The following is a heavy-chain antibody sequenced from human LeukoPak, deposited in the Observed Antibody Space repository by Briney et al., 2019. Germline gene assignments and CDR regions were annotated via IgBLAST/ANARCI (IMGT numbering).Heavy chain of an antibody. J-gene: IGHJ4*02. CDR1: GFTFDDYA. CDR3: ARLSGYSYGYFDY. CDR2: ISWNSGSI. D-gene: IGHD5-18*01. V-gene: IGHV3-9*01. Sequence: GGSLRLSCAASGFTFDDYAMHWVRQAPGKGLEWVSGISWNSGSIGYADSVKGRFTISRDNAKNSLYLQMNNLRAEDTALYYCARLSGYSYGYFDYWGQGILATVSS.